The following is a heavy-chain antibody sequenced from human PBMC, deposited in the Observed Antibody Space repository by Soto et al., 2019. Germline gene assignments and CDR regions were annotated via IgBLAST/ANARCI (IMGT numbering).Heavy chain of an antibody. V-gene: IGHV1-8*01. CDR1: GYTFTSYD. CDR3: XXXXXXXXXXXXX. CDR2: MNPNSGNT. Sequence: QVQLVQSGAEVKKPGASVKVSCKASGYTFTSYDIFWVRQATGQGLEWMGWMNPNSGNTGYAKKFQGRVTMTRDTSVNTAYMELSRLRSXXTXXXXXXXXXXXXXXXXXXXGQGTLVTVSP. J-gene: IGHJ4*02.